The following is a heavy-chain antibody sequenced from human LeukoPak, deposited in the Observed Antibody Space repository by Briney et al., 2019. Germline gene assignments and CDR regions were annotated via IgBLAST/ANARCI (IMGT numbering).Heavy chain of an antibody. Sequence: SETLSLTCTVSGGSISSYYWSWIRQPPGKGLEWIGYIYHSGSTYYNPSLKSRVTISVDRSKNQFSLKLSSVTAADTAVYYCARSVEMGPHYDFWSGYFDYWGQGTLVTVSS. CDR3: ARSVEMGPHYDFWSGYFDY. J-gene: IGHJ4*02. CDR2: IYHSGST. CDR1: GGSISSYY. V-gene: IGHV4-59*12. D-gene: IGHD3-3*01.